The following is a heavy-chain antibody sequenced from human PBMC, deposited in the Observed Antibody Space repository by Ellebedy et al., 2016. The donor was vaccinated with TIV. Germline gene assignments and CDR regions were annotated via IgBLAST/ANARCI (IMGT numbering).Heavy chain of an antibody. V-gene: IGHV1-24*01. CDR1: GYTLTELS. Sequence: AASVKVSCKVSGYTLTELSMHWVRQAPGKGLEWMGGFDPEDGETIYAQKFQGRVTMTADTSTDTAYMELTSLRSEDTAVYYCATIIVVVPAAIVDAFDIWGQGTMVTVSS. CDR2: FDPEDGET. D-gene: IGHD2-2*01. J-gene: IGHJ3*02. CDR3: ATIIVVVPAAIVDAFDI.